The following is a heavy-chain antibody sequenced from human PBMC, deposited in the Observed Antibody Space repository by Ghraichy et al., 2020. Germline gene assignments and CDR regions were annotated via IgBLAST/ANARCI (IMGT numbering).Heavy chain of an antibody. CDR1: GGSISSSSYY. J-gene: IGHJ4*02. D-gene: IGHD3-22*01. CDR3: ARLEAMIVVVTAFDY. Sequence: ETLSLTCTVSGGSISSSSYYWGWIRQPPGKGLEWIGSIYYSGSTYYNPSLKSRVTISVDTSKNQFSLKLSSVTAADTAVYYCARLEAMIVVVTAFDYWGQGTLVTVSS. V-gene: IGHV4-39*01. CDR2: IYYSGST.